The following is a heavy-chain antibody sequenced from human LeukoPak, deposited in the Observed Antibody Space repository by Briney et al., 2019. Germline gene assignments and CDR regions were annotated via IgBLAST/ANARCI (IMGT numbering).Heavy chain of an antibody. CDR1: GGTFSSYA. D-gene: IGHD3-10*01. CDR3: ARSKNRHQITMVRGVIIGFDY. Sequence: GASVKVSCKASGGTFSSYAISWVRQAPGQGLEWMGGIIPIFGTANYAQKFQGRVTITADESTSTAYMELSSLRSEDTAVYYCARSKNRHQITMVRGVIIGFDYWGQGTLVTVSS. J-gene: IGHJ4*02. V-gene: IGHV1-69*13. CDR2: IIPIFGTA.